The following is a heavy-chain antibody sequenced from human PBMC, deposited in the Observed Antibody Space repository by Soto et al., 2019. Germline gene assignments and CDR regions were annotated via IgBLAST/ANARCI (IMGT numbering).Heavy chain of an antibody. CDR1: GFTFSSYG. V-gene: IGHV3-30*18. J-gene: IGHJ4*02. CDR2: ISYDGSNK. Sequence: GGSLRLSCAASGFTFSSYGMHGVRQAPGKGLEWVAVISYDGSNKYYADSVKGRFTISRDNSKNTLYLQMNSLRAEDTAVYYCAKDRSDEIQPRKWLEAPVFDYWGQGTLVTVSS. CDR3: AKDRSDEIQPRKWLEAPVFDY. D-gene: IGHD6-19*01.